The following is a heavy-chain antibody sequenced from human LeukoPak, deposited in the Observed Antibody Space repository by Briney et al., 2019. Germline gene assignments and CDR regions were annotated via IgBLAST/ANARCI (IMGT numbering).Heavy chain of an antibody. D-gene: IGHD3-9*01. Sequence: SDTLSLTCTVSGGSICSYYWRRIRQPPGKGLEWIGYISYSGSTNYNPSLKSRVTISIDTSKNQFSLMLRSVTAADTAIYYCARQGYDILTGYIDAFDIWGQGTMITVSS. V-gene: IGHV4-59*08. CDR2: ISYSGST. CDR3: ARQGYDILTGYIDAFDI. CDR1: GGSICSYY. J-gene: IGHJ3*02.